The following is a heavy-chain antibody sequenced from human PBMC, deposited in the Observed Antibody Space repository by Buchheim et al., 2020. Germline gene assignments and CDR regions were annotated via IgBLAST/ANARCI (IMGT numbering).Heavy chain of an antibody. CDR1: GFTFSSYG. Sequence: QVQLVESGGGVVQPGRSLRLSCAASGFTFSSYGMHWVRQAPGKGLEWVAVISYDGSNKYYADSVKGRFTISRDNSKNTLYLQMNSLRAEDTAVYYCAKDNPASYGHYYYGMDVWGQGTT. CDR3: AKDNPASYGHYYYGMDV. J-gene: IGHJ6*02. CDR2: ISYDGSNK. V-gene: IGHV3-30*18. D-gene: IGHD5-18*01.